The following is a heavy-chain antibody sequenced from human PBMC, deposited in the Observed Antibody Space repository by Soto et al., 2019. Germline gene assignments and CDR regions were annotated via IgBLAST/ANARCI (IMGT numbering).Heavy chain of an antibody. J-gene: IGHJ3*02. CDR1: GYTLTSYA. CDR3: ARVSKVILRNDAFDI. V-gene: IGHV1-3*04. CDR2: INTGNGNT. D-gene: IGHD2-21*01. Sequence: ASVKVSCKASGYTLTSYAMHWVRQAPGQRLEWMGWINTGNGNTKYSQKFQGRVTITRDTSASTAYMELSSLRSEDTAVYYCARVSKVILRNDAFDIWAKGQWSPSPQ.